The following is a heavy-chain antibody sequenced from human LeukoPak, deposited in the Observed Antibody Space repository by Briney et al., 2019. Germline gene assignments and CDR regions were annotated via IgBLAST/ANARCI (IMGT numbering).Heavy chain of an antibody. D-gene: IGHD3-3*01. CDR1: GGSFSGSY. Sequence: PSETLSLTCGVSGGSFSGSYWGWIRQPPGKGLEWIGEINLSGSTNYNSSLTSRVTISLDTSKNQFSLNLRSVTTADTAVYYCARVSISLFGEVTAHFDSWGQGTLVAVSS. V-gene: IGHV4-34*01. CDR3: ARVSISLFGEVTAHFDS. J-gene: IGHJ4*02. CDR2: INLSGST.